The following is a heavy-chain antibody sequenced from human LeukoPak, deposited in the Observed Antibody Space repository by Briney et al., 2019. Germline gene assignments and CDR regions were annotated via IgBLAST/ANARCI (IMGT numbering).Heavy chain of an antibody. J-gene: IGHJ6*02. Sequence: GASVKVSCKASGYTFTSYGTTWVRQAPGQGLEWMGWISAYNGNTNYAQKLQGRVTMTTDTSTNTAYMELRSLRSDDTAVYYCARDRYEWKLAGSGTEVWGQGTTVTVSS. CDR1: GYTFTSYG. CDR2: ISAYNGNT. V-gene: IGHV1-18*01. CDR3: ARDRYEWKLAGSGTEV. D-gene: IGHD1-26*01.